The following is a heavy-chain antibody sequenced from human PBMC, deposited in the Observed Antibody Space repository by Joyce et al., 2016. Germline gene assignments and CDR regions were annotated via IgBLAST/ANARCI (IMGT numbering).Heavy chain of an antibody. J-gene: IGHJ4*02. D-gene: IGHD2-21*01. CDR3: ARVISHSHFDT. V-gene: IGHV5-51*01. CDR2: IYPGDSRT. Sequence: EVQLVQSGAEVQKPGESLKISCKSSGFSFNGYWIAWVRQMPGKGLEWMGNIYPGDSRTRYNPAFQGQVTLSADKSINTACLHWSSLKASDTAIYYCARVISHSHFDTWGQGTLVTVSS. CDR1: GFSFNGYW.